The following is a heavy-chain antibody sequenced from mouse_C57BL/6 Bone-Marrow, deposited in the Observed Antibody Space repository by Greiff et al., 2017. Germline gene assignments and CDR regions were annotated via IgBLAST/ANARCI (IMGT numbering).Heavy chain of an antibody. J-gene: IGHJ3*01. D-gene: IGHD2-12*01. Sequence: EVQLQQSGAELVRPGASVKLSCTASGFNIKDDYMNWVKQRPEQGLEWIGWIDPENGDTEYASKFQGKATITADTSSNTAYLQLSSLTSEDTAVYYCTTGLPTIVAWVAYWGQGTLVTVSA. CDR1: GFNIKDDY. V-gene: IGHV14-4*01. CDR3: TTGLPTIVAWVAY. CDR2: IDPENGDT.